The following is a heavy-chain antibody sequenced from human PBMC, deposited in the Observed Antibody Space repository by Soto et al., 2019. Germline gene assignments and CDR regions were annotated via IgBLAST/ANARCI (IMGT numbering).Heavy chain of an antibody. CDR2: VFHSGTT. Sequence: PSETLSLTCNVSGSSITSAYYWAWVRQPPGKGLEWIGSVFHSGTTYYNPSLMSRVTVSLDTSKSQFSPMLSSVTAADTAVYYCASDFWTGYPLFDYWGPGALVTVSS. D-gene: IGHD3-3*01. V-gene: IGHV4-38-2*02. CDR1: GSSITSAYY. CDR3: ASDFWTGYPLFDY. J-gene: IGHJ4*02.